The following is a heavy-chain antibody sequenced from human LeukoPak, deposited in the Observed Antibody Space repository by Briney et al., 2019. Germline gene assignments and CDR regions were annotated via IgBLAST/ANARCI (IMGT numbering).Heavy chain of an antibody. V-gene: IGHV3-23*01. CDR3: AKGYYDFWSGYLRNPYYFDY. CDR2: ISGSGGST. CDR1: GFTFSSYA. Sequence: GGSLRLSCAASGFTFSSYAMSWVRRAPGKGLEWVSAISGSGGSTYYADSVKGRFTISRDNSKNTLYLQMNSLRAEDTAVYYCAKGYYDFWSGYLRNPYYFDYWGQGTLVTVSS. D-gene: IGHD3-3*01. J-gene: IGHJ4*02.